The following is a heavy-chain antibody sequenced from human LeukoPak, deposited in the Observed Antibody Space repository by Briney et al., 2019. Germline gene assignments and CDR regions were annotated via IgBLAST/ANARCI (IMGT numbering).Heavy chain of an antibody. V-gene: IGHV1-18*01. D-gene: IGHD6-13*01. CDR3: ARGEGSSDAFDI. CDR2: ISAYNGNT. Sequence: ASVKVSCKASGYTFTSYGISWVRQAPGQGLEWMGWISAYNGNTNYAQKFQGRVTMTRNTSISTAYMELSSLRSEDTAVYYCARGEGSSDAFDIWGQGTMVTVSS. J-gene: IGHJ3*02. CDR1: GYTFTSYG.